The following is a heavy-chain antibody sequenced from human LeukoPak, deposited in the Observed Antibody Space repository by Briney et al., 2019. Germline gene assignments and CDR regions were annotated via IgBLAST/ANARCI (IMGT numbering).Heavy chain of an antibody. CDR3: ARDGVIGTTFDS. CDR2: IGASSSTI. D-gene: IGHD1-14*01. J-gene: IGHJ4*02. CDR1: GFTVSSNY. V-gene: IGHV3-11*01. Sequence: GGSLRLSCAASGFTVSSNYMSWIRQAPGKGLEWVSYIGASSSTIYYADSVQGRFTISRDNAKNSLYLQMNSLRAEDTAVYYCARDGVIGTTFDSWGQGTLVTVSS.